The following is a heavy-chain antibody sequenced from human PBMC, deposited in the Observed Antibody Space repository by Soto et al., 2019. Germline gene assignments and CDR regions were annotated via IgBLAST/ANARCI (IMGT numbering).Heavy chain of an antibody. CDR3: ARDILSAAGNWFDP. V-gene: IGHV1-18*01. D-gene: IGHD6-13*01. CDR1: GYNLLSHR. CDR2: ISAYNGNT. Sequence: GYNLLSHRVIWERQALGKGLAWMGWISAYNGNTNYAQKLQGRVTMTTDTSTSTAYMELRSLRSDGTAVYYCARDILSAAGNWFDPWGLRALVPVTS. J-gene: IGHJ5*02.